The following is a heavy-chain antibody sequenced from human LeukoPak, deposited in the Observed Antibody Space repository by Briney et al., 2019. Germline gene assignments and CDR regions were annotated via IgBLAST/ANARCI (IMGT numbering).Heavy chain of an antibody. D-gene: IGHD3-10*01. J-gene: IGHJ4*02. CDR1: GYSFTSYW. CDR2: IYPGDSDT. V-gene: IGHV5-51*01. Sequence: GASLKISCKGSGYSFTSYWIGWVRPMPGKGLEWMGIIYPGDSDTRYSPSFQGQVTISADKSINTAYLQWSSLKASDTAMYYCARRWFGELEYYFDYWGQGTLVTVSS. CDR3: ARRWFGELEYYFDY.